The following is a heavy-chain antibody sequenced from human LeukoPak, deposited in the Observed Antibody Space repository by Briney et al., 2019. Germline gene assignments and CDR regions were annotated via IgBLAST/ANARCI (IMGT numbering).Heavy chain of an antibody. Sequence: GSLRLSCAASGFTFSSYAMSWVRQPPGKGLEWIGEINHSGSTNYNPSLKSRVTISVDTSKNQFSLKLSSVTAADTAVYYCARGCGGYNPNTTNFDYWGQGTLVTVSS. J-gene: IGHJ4*02. CDR3: ARGCGGYNPNTTNFDY. V-gene: IGHV4-34*01. CDR1: GFTFSSYA. D-gene: IGHD5-24*01. CDR2: INHSGST.